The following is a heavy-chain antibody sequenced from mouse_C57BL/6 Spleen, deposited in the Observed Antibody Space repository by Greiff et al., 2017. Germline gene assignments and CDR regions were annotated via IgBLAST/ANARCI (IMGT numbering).Heavy chain of an antibody. CDR1: GYTFTDYN. CDR2: INPNNGGT. V-gene: IGHV1-18*01. Sequence: EVQLQQSGPELVKPGASVKIPCKASGYTFTDYNMDWVKQSHGKSLEWIGDINPNNGGTIYNQKFKGKATLTVDKSSSTAYMELRSLTSEDTAVYYCARHQTFWYFDVWGTGTTVTVSS. J-gene: IGHJ1*03. CDR3: ARHQTFWYFDV.